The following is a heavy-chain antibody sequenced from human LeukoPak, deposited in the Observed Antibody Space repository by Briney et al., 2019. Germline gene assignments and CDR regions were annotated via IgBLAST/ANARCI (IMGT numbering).Heavy chain of an antibody. J-gene: IGHJ4*02. CDR3: AREYGNLTMVTNFFF. CDR1: GGTFSSSP. D-gene: IGHD4-17*01. CDR2: IIPMLAIA. V-gene: IGHV1-69*04. Sequence: ASVKVSCKASGGTFSSSPITWVRQAPGQGLVWMGSIIPMLAIANYAQKFQGRVTITADKSTRTAYMELISLRSEDTAVYYCAREYGNLTMVTNFFFWGEGTLVTVSS.